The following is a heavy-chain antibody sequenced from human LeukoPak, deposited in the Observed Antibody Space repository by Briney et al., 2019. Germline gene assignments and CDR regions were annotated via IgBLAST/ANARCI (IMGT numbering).Heavy chain of an antibody. V-gene: IGHV4-59*08. CDR2: IYYSGST. D-gene: IGHD6-19*01. CDR3: ARHTVAGGFDY. Sequence: SETLSLTCTVSGDSISSYYWSWIRQTPGRTLEWIGYIYYSGSTNYNPSLKSRVTISVDTSKNRFSLELSSVTAADTAVYYCARHTVAGGFDYWGQGTLVTVSS. J-gene: IGHJ4*02. CDR1: GDSISSYY.